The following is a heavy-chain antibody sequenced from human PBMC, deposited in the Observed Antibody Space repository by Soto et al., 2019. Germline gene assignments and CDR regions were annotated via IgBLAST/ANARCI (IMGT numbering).Heavy chain of an antibody. V-gene: IGHV3-7*01. D-gene: IGHD1-26*01. CDR2: INEDGSDT. CDR3: VGAHFDY. J-gene: IGHJ4*02. Sequence: EVLMVESGGDLVQPGGSLRLSCSGSGFTFSSYWMNWVRQTPGKGLGWVANINEDGSDTYYMDSVKGRFTISRDNAKNSLYLQMNSLRAEDTAVYFCVGAHFDYWGQGTLVIVSS. CDR1: GFTFSSYW.